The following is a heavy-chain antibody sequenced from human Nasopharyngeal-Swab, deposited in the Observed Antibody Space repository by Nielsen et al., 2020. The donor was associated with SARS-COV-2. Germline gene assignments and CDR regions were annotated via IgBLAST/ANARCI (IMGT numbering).Heavy chain of an antibody. D-gene: IGHD1-14*01. V-gene: IGHV3-23*01. CDR2: INGRDDST. CDR3: TRGLTGHIVQWNPSPY. Sequence: GESLKISCTASGFTFIRYAMNWVRQAPGKGLEWVSAINGRDDSTSYADSVWGRFTISRDTSKNTVYLQMNTLRADDTALYFCTRGLTGHIVQWNPSPYWGQGTLVTVSS. CDR1: GFTFIRYA. J-gene: IGHJ4*02.